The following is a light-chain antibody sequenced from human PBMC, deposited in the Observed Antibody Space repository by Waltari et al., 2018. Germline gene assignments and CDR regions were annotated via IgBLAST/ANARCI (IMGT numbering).Light chain of an antibody. V-gene: IGKV1-27*01. Sequence: DIQMTQFPSSLSASVGDSVTISCRASQAINNYLAWYQQKPGNLPKVLIYATSTLQSGVPYRFSCSGTGTEFTLTLRSLQPEDVATYYCQKYNSAFLSFGGGTKVEIK. CDR1: QAINNY. J-gene: IGKJ4*01. CDR3: QKYNSAFLS. CDR2: ATS.